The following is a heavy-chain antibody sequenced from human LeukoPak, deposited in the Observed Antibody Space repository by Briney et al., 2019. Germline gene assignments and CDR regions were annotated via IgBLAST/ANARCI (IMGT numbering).Heavy chain of an antibody. CDR2: ISWNSGSI. D-gene: IGHD6-19*01. Sequence: TGGSLRLSCAASGFTFDDYAMHWVRQAPGKGLEWVSGISWNSGSIGYADSVKGRFTISRDNAKNSLYLQMNSLRAEDTALYYCAKAGPYSSGWYSPQYFQHWGQGTLVTVSS. CDR3: AKAGPYSSGWYSPQYFQH. CDR1: GFTFDDYA. J-gene: IGHJ1*01. V-gene: IGHV3-9*01.